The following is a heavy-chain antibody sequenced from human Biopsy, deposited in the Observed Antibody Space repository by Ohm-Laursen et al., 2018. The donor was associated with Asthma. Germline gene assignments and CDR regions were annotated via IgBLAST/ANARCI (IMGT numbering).Heavy chain of an antibody. D-gene: IGHD6-13*01. CDR3: ASPSSSREILYYYYNMDI. V-gene: IGHV1-69*06. CDR2: ISPVFGST. CDR1: GGTFGNYA. J-gene: IGHJ6*02. Sequence: SVKVSCKASGGTFGNYATSWVRQAPGLGLEWMGGISPVFGSTNIAQKFQGRVTISADIFTKTAYLEVSSLRSDDTAVYYCASPSSSREILYYYYNMDIWGQGTTVTV.